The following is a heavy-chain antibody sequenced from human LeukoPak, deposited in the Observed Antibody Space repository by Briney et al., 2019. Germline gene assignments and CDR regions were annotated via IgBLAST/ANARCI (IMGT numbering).Heavy chain of an antibody. CDR1: GFTFSSYW. CDR3: AKYSYGYSV. CDR2: IKQDGSEK. V-gene: IGHV3-7*01. Sequence: GGSLRLSCAASGFTFSSYWMSWVRQAPGKGLEWVANIKQDGSEKYYVDSVKGRFTISRDNSKNTLYLQMNSLRAEDTAVYYCAKYSYGYSVWGQGTLVTVSS. J-gene: IGHJ4*02. D-gene: IGHD5-18*01.